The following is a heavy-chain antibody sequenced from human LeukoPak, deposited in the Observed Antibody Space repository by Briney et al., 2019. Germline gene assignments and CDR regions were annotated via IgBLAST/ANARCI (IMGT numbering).Heavy chain of an antibody. V-gene: IGHV4-34*01. CDR3: AIPGYSSPIDY. CDR2: IHHSRST. CDR1: CGSFSGYY. Sequence: AETLSLTCAVYCGSFSGYYWSWIHQPPEKRLEWSGEIHHSRSTNYNPSLKSRVTISVDTSTNQFSLKLSSLTAADTAVYYCAIPGYSSPIDYWGPGTLVTVSS. J-gene: IGHJ4*02. D-gene: IGHD6-19*01.